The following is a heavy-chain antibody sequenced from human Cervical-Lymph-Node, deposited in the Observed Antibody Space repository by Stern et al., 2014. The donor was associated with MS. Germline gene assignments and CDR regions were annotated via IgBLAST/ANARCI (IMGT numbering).Heavy chain of an antibody. D-gene: IGHD6-6*01. CDR3: TRALRIADRPSPGGHWFDP. CDR2: INPKSGGT. CDR1: GYIFTDYY. J-gene: IGHJ5*02. Sequence: VQLVESGAEVEKPGASVKVSCKASGYIFTDYYLHWVRQAPGQGLEWMGRINPKSGGTSYAQSFQGRVTLTRYTSIPTAYMDLSRLTSDDTAVYYCTRALRIADRPSPGGHWFDPWGQGTLVIVSS. V-gene: IGHV1-2*02.